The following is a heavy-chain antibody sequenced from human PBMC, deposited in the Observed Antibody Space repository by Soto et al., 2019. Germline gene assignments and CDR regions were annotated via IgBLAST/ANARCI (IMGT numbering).Heavy chain of an antibody. CDR2: ISGSGGST. J-gene: IGHJ6*02. CDR1: GFTFSSYA. CDR3: ARDRYYDFWSGPENYYYYYYGMDV. V-gene: IGHV3-23*01. Sequence: GGSLRLSCAASGFTFSSYAMSWVRQAPGKGLEWVSAISGSGGSTYYADSVKGRFTISRDDAKNTLYLQMNSLRAEDTAVYYCARDRYYDFWSGPENYYYYYYGMDVWGQGTTVTVSS. D-gene: IGHD3-3*01.